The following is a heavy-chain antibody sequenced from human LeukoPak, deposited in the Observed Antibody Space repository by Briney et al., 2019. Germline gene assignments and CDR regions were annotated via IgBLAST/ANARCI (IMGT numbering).Heavy chain of an antibody. CDR3: ARASRYCSSTSCYGGGGWFDP. CDR2: IYYSGST. D-gene: IGHD2-2*01. V-gene: IGHV4-39*01. J-gene: IGHJ5*02. Sequence: PAQTLSLTRTVSGGSISSSSYYWGWIRQPPGKGLEWIGRIYYSGSTYYNPCLKSRVTISVDTSRNQFSLKLSSVTAADTAVYYCARASRYCSSTSCYGGGGWFDPWGQGTLVTVSS. CDR1: GGSISSSSYY.